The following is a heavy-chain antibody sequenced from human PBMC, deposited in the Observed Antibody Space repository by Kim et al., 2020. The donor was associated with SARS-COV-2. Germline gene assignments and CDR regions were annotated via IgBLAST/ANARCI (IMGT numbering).Heavy chain of an antibody. CDR2: IYYSGST. CDR1: GGSISSSSYY. CDR3: ARHVNPRVHGDSFDY. V-gene: IGHV4-39*01. J-gene: IGHJ4*02. Sequence: SETLSLTCTVSGGSISSSSYYWGWIRQPPGKGLEWIGSIYYSGSTYYNPSLKSRVTISVDTSKNQFSLKLSSVTAADTAVYYCARHVNPRVHGDSFDYWGQGTLVTVSS. D-gene: IGHD4-17*01.